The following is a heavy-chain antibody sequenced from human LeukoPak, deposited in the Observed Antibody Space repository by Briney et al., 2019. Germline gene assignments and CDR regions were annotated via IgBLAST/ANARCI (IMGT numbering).Heavy chain of an antibody. Sequence: SETLSLTCTVSGGSISSSSYYWGWIRQPPGKGLEWIGSIYYSGSTYYNPSLKSRVTISVDTSKNQFSLKLNSVTAADTAVYYCTRDQQGYVSKLGDPDGLDIWGQGTMVTVSS. CDR3: TRDQQGYVSKLGDPDGLDI. CDR2: IYYSGST. CDR1: GGSISSSSYY. D-gene: IGHD3-16*01. V-gene: IGHV4-39*07. J-gene: IGHJ3*02.